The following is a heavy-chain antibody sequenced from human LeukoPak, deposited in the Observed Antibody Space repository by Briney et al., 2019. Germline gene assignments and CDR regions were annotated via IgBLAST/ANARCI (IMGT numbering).Heavy chain of an antibody. D-gene: IGHD2/OR15-2a*01. CDR2: INHSDGSR. CDR1: GYTFTRYY. V-gene: IGHV1-46*01. Sequence: ASVKVSCKASGYTFTRYYMHWVRQAPGQGVEWMGIINHSDGSRTYAQRFQGRVTVTRDTSTSTVYMELSSLRSEDTAVYYCARHQGAGEYPFDYWGQGALVTVSS. J-gene: IGHJ4*02. CDR3: ARHQGAGEYPFDY.